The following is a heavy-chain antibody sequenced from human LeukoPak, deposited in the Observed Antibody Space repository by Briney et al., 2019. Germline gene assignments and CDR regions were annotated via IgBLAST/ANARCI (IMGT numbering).Heavy chain of an antibody. CDR2: IYTSGST. V-gene: IGHV4-4*07. J-gene: IGHJ6*03. D-gene: IGHD2-21*02. Sequence: SETLSLTCTVSGGSISSYYWSWIQQPAGKGLEWIGRIYTSGSTNYNPSLKSRVTMSVDTSKNQFSLKLSSVTAADTAVYYCARVVVATQLYYYYYMDVWGKGTTVTVSS. CDR1: GGSISSYY. CDR3: ARVVVATQLYYYYYMDV.